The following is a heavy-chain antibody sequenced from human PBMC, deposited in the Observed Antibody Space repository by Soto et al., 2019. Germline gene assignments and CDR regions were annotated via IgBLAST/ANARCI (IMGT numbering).Heavy chain of an antibody. V-gene: IGHV4-34*01. D-gene: IGHD6-13*01. Sequence: SETLSLTCAVYGGSFSGYYWSWIRQPPWKGLEWIGEINHSGSTNYNPSLKSRVTISVDTSKNQFSLKLSSVTAADTAVYYCARRPSGSWQPYNWFDPWGQGTLVTVSS. CDR1: GGSFSGYY. CDR3: ARRPSGSWQPYNWFDP. J-gene: IGHJ5*02. CDR2: INHSGST.